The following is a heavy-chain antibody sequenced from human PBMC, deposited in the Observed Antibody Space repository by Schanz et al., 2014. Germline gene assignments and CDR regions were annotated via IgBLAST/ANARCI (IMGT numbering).Heavy chain of an antibody. CDR3: AKYRGYYRVSGSYRELEY. CDR2: IGNGGVTI. Sequence: VQLLESGGGLVQPGGSLRLSCTASGFPFSDYFMAWIRQPPGRGLEWVSYIGNGGVTIYYADSVKGRFTVSRDNAKNSVYLQMNGLRVEDTAVYYCAKYRGYYRVSGSYRELEYWGQGTLVTVSS. V-gene: IGHV3-11*04. CDR1: GFPFSDYF. D-gene: IGHD3-10*01. J-gene: IGHJ4*02.